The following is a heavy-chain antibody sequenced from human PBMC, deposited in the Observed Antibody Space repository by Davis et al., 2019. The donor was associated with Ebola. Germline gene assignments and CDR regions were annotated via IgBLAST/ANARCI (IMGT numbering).Heavy chain of an antibody. CDR1: GGSISSYY. D-gene: IGHD6-25*01. J-gene: IGHJ6*04. CDR2: IYYSGST. CDR3: ARVRSGYYGMDV. Sequence: SETLSLTFTASGGSISSYYCSWIRQPPGKGLEWIGYIYYSGSTNYNPSLKSRVTISVDTSKNQFSLKLSSVTAADTAVYYCARVRSGYYGMDVWGKGTTVTVSS. V-gene: IGHV4-59*01.